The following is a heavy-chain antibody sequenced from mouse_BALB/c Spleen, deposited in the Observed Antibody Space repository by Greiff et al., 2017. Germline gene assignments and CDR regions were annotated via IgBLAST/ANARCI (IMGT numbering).Heavy chain of an antibody. D-gene: IGHD1-1*02. V-gene: IGHV5-9-4*01. CDR3: ARETGGLYAMDY. J-gene: IGHJ4*01. CDR2: ISSGGSYT. CDR1: GFTFSSYA. Sequence: EVKLVESGGGLVKPGGSLKLSCAASGFTFSSYAMSWVRQSPEKRLEWVAEISSGGSYTYYPDTVTGRFTISRDNAKNTLYLEMSSMRSEDTAMYYCARETGGLYAMDYWGQGTSVTVSS.